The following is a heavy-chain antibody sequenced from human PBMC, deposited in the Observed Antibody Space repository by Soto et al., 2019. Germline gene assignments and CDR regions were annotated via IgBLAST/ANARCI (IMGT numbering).Heavy chain of an antibody. J-gene: IGHJ4*02. CDR3: ARYRFSGNKWSKFDY. CDR2: IYHTGST. Sequence: SETLSLTCTVSGVTVSSDAYYWSWIRQHPGKGLEWIGNIYHTGSTYYSPSLKSRVAISLDTSKNQFSLTLTSVTAADTAVYYCARYRFSGNKWSKFDYWGQGTLVTVSS. D-gene: IGHD3-16*02. CDR1: GVTVSSDAYY. V-gene: IGHV4-31*03.